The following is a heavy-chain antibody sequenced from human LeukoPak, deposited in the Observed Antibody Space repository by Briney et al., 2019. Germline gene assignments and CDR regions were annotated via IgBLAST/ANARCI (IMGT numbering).Heavy chain of an antibody. Sequence: ASVKVSCKASGGTFSSYAISWVRQAPGQGLEWMGGIIPIFGTANYAQKFQGRVTITADESTSTAYMELSSLRSEDTAVYYCARDIVVVVAPTPYYYYGMDVWGKGTTVTVSS. CDR3: ARDIVVVVAPTPYYYYGMDV. CDR2: IIPIFGTA. D-gene: IGHD2-15*01. V-gene: IGHV1-69*01. CDR1: GGTFSSYA. J-gene: IGHJ6*04.